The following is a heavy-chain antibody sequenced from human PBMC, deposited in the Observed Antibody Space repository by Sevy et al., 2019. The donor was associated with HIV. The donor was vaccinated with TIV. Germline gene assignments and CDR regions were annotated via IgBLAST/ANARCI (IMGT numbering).Heavy chain of an antibody. J-gene: IGHJ4*01. V-gene: IGHV1-69*13. CDR1: GGTFSSYA. D-gene: IGHD1-26*01. CDR2: IIPIFGTE. Sequence: ASVKVSCKASGGTFSSYAISWVRQAPGQGREWMGGIIPIFGTENYAQKFQGRVTITADESTSTAYMELSSLRSEDTAVYYCARVQGVGATTGAHFDYWGHGTLVTVSS. CDR3: ARVQGVGATTGAHFDY.